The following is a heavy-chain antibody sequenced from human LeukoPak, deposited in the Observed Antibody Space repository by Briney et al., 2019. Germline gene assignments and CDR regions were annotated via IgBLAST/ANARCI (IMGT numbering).Heavy chain of an antibody. CDR1: GYTFTGYH. Sequence: ASVKVSCKASGYTFTGYHMHWVRQAPGQGLGWMGRINPNSGDTNYAQKFQGRVTMTRDTSIGTAYMELSRLRSDDTAVYYCARDYCSSTSCLFDYWGQGTLVTVSS. CDR3: ARDYCSSTSCLFDY. D-gene: IGHD2-2*01. J-gene: IGHJ4*02. CDR2: INPNSGDT. V-gene: IGHV1-2*06.